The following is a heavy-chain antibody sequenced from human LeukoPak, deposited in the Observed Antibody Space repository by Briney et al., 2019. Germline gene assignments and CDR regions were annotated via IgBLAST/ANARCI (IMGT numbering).Heavy chain of an antibody. CDR2: IQSSGRT. CDR1: GGSIRSSYYY. V-gene: IGHV4-39*07. D-gene: IGHD1-1*01. J-gene: IGHJ4*02. CDR3: ARADIAWNPAYY. Sequence: PSETLSLTCTVSGGSIRSSYYYWGWIRQPPGKGLEWLGEIQSSGRTNYNPSLKSRVTFSINKSQNQVFLNLGSVTAADTAVYYCARADIAWNPAYYWGQGTLAIVSS.